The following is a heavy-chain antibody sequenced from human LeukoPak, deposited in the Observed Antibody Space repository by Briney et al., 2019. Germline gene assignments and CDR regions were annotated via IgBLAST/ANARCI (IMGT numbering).Heavy chain of an antibody. CDR2: IYYNGDT. J-gene: IGHJ4*02. CDR3: AKSARVPYF. V-gene: IGHV4-59*08. Sequence: SETLSLTCTVSGDSITSTYRSWIRQPPGKGLEYLGYIYYNGDTNYNPSLRGRLSLSLDMSKNQFSLKLTSVTAADTAVYFCAKSARVPYFWGQGILVTASS. CDR1: GDSITSTY. D-gene: IGHD3-10*01.